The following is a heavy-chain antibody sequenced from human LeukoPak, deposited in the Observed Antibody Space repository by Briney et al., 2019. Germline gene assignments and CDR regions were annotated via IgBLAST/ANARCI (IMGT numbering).Heavy chain of an antibody. CDR1: GFTFSSYA. J-gene: IGHJ4*02. Sequence: GGSLRLSCAASGFTFSSYAMSWVRQAPGKGLEWVSAISGSGGSTYYADSVKGRFTISRDNSKNTLYLQMNSLRAEDTAVYYCAEPEGGYYDIRPDWGQGALVTVSS. D-gene: IGHD3-22*01. CDR2: ISGSGGST. CDR3: AEPEGGYYDIRPD. V-gene: IGHV3-23*01.